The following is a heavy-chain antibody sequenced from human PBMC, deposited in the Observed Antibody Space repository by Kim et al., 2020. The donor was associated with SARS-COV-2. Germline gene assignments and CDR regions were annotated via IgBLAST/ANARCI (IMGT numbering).Heavy chain of an antibody. CDR3: ARDLKGYFDY. Sequence: GDTYYPGSVKGRFTISRENAKNSLYLQMNSLRAGDTAVYYCARDLKGYFDYWGQGTLVTVSS. J-gene: IGHJ4*02. V-gene: IGHV3-13*01. CDR2: GDT.